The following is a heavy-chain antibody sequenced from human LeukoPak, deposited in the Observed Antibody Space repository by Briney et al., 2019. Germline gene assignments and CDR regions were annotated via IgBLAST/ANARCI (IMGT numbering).Heavy chain of an antibody. CDR2: IKQDGSEK. Sequence: PGGSLRLSCAASGFTFSDFWVEWFRQAPGKGLEWVANIKQDGSEKYYVDSVKGRFTISRDNAKNSLYLQMNSLRAEDTAVYYCAGSSWYYFDYWGQGTLVTVSS. V-gene: IGHV3-7*01. CDR1: GFTFSDFW. D-gene: IGHD6-13*01. J-gene: IGHJ4*02. CDR3: AGSSWYYFDY.